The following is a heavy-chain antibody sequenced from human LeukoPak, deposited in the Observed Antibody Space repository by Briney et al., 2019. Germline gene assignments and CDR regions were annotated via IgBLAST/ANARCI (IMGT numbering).Heavy chain of an antibody. CDR1: GFTFSSYA. Sequence: SGGSLRLSCVVSGFTFSSYAMSWVRQAPGKGLEWVSAISGSGGSTYYADSVKGRFTISRDNSKNTLYLQMNSLRAEDTAVYYCAKPSGSYDYYYYYMDVWGKGTTVTVSS. J-gene: IGHJ6*03. CDR3: AKPSGSYDYYYYYMDV. V-gene: IGHV3-23*01. CDR2: ISGSGGST. D-gene: IGHD1-26*01.